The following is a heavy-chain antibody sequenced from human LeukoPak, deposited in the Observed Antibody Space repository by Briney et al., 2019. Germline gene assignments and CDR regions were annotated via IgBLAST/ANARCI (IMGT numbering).Heavy chain of an antibody. CDR1: GFTFSSYS. CDR2: ISSSSSYI. D-gene: IGHD6-19*01. V-gene: IGHV3-21*01. CDR3: ARLHSSGWHFDY. J-gene: IGHJ4*02. Sequence: PGGSLRLSCAASGFTFSSYSMNWVRQAPGKGLEWVSSISSSSSYIYYADSVKGRFTISRDNAKNSLYLQMNSLRAEDTAVYYCARLHSSGWHFDYRGQGTLVTVSS.